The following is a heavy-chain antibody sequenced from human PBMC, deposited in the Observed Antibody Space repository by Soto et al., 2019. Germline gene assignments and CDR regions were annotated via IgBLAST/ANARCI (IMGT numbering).Heavy chain of an antibody. CDR3: AIDRMGSLDY. CDR1: GDSINTNQ. V-gene: IGHV4-59*01. Sequence: SETLSLTCTVSGDSINTNQWGWIRQPPGKGLEWIGYISKFGSANHNPSLKSRVTMSIDMAKNQFSLKLNSVTAADTAVYFCAIDRMGSLDYWGHGTLVTVSS. J-gene: IGHJ4*01. CDR2: ISKFGSA. D-gene: IGHD3-16*01.